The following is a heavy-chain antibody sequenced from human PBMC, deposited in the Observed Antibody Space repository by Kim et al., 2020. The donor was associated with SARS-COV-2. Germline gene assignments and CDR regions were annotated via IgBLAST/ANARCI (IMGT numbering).Heavy chain of an antibody. D-gene: IGHD3-10*01. CDR1: GYTFTSYG. V-gene: IGHV1-18*01. CDR3: ARIVRGWFGELSGWFDP. J-gene: IGHJ5*02. Sequence: ASVTVSCKASGYTFTSYGISWVRQAPGQGLEWMGWISAYNGNTNYAQKLQGRVTMTTDTSTSTAYMELRSLRSDDTAVYYCARIVRGWFGELSGWFDPWGQGTLVTVSS. CDR2: ISAYNGNT.